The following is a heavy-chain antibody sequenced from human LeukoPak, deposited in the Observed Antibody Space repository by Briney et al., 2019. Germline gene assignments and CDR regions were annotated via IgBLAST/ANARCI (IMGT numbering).Heavy chain of an antibody. CDR2: IYYSGST. D-gene: IGHD3-3*01. J-gene: IGHJ6*04. CDR3: ATLGHDFWSGYYLSDV. CDR1: GGSISSSSYY. Sequence: SETLSLTCTVSGGSISSSSYYWGWIRQPPGKGLEWIGSIYYSGSTYYNPSLKSRVTISVDTSKNQFSLKLSSVTAADTAVYYCATLGHDFWSGYYLSDVWGKGTTVTVSS. V-gene: IGHV4-39*07.